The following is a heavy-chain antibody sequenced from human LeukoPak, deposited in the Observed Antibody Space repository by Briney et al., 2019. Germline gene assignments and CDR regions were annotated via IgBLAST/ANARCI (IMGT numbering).Heavy chain of an antibody. J-gene: IGHJ4*02. V-gene: IGHV3-48*01. CDR1: GFTFSSYS. CDR3: ARDRSRMI. Sequence: GSLRLSCAASGFTFSSYSMNWVRRAPEKGLEWVSYISSSGTTIYYADSVKGRFTISRDNAKNSLYLQMNSLRAEDTAVYYCARDRSRMIWGQGTLVTVSS. CDR2: ISSSGTTI. D-gene: IGHD2-2*01.